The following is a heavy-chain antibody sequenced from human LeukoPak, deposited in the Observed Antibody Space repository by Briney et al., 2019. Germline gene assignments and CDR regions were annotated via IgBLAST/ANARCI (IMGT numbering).Heavy chain of an antibody. J-gene: IGHJ4*02. Sequence: SETLSLTCTVSGGSISSSSYYWGWIRRPPGRGLEWIGIIYYSGSTYYNPSLKRRVPTSVDTSKNQFSLKLSSVTAADPAVDYCARRRENYYGSGSYHYYLDYWGQGTLVTVSS. CDR1: GGSISSSSYY. V-gene: IGHV4-39*07. CDR2: IYYSGST. CDR3: ARRRENYYGSGSYHYYLDY. D-gene: IGHD3-10*01.